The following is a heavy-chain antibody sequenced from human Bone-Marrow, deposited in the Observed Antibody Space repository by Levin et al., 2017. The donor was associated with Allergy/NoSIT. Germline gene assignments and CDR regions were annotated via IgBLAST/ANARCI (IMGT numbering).Heavy chain of an antibody. V-gene: IGHV3-30*18. CDR2: ILYDGSDQ. D-gene: IGHD5-18*01. J-gene: IGHJ3*02. Sequence: PGGSLRLSCAASGLPFSRYGMHWVRQAPGKGLEWVAGILYDGSDQYFADSVKGRFAISRDNSKNMLYLQLNNLRPEDTAFYYCAKEDDEYSYDPTAFDIWGQGTMVAVSS. CDR3: AKEDDEYSYDPTAFDI. CDR1: GLPFSRYG.